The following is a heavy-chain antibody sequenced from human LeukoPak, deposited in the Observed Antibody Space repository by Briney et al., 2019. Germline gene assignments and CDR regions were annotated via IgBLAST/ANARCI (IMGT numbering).Heavy chain of an antibody. CDR2: IYSGANT. V-gene: IGHV3-53*01. Sequence: GGSLRLSCAASGFTVSSSYMSWVRQPPGKGLEWVSVIYSGANTYYADSVKGRFTISRDNSKNTLYLQMNSLRAEDTAVYYCARVCPRGYYAGPYDYWGQGTLVTVSS. CDR1: GFTVSSSY. J-gene: IGHJ4*02. D-gene: IGHD3-22*01. CDR3: ARVCPRGYYAGPYDY.